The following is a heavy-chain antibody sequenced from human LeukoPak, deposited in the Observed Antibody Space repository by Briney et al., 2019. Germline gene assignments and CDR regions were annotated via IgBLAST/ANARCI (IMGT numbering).Heavy chain of an antibody. CDR2: ISAYNGNT. V-gene: IGHV1-18*01. J-gene: IGHJ4*02. Sequence: GASVKVSCKASGYTFTSYGISWVRQAPGQGLEWMGWISAYNGNTNYAQKLQGRVTMTTDTSTSTAYMELRSLRSDDTAVYYCARDLSDYGDYVGRIDYWGQGTLVTVSS. CDR1: GYTFTSYG. CDR3: ARDLSDYGDYVGRIDY. D-gene: IGHD4-17*01.